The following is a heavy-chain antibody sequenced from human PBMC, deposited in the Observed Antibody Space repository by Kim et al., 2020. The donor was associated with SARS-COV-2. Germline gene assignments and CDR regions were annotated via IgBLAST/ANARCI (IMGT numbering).Heavy chain of an antibody. CDR3: ASGKWFGELHNWFDP. V-gene: IGHV1-2*06. J-gene: IGHJ5*02. CDR1: GYTFTGYY. D-gene: IGHD3-10*01. CDR2: INPNSGGT. Sequence: ASVKVSCKASGYTFTGYYMHWVRQAPGQGLEWMGRINPNSGGTNYAQKFQGRVTMTRDTSISTAYMELSRLRSDDTAVYYCASGKWFGELHNWFDPWGQGTLVTVSS.